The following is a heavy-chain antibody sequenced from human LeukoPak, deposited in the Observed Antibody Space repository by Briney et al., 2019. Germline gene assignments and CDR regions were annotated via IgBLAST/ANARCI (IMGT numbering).Heavy chain of an antibody. Sequence: ASVKVSCKASGYTFTSYDINWVRQATGQGLEWMGWMNPNSGNTGYAQKLQGRVTMTRNTSINTAYMELRSLRSEDTAVYYCARVNDILTGYYKDYWGQGTLVTVSS. CDR3: ARVNDILTGYYKDY. V-gene: IGHV1-8*01. CDR2: MNPNSGNT. CDR1: GYTFTSYD. J-gene: IGHJ4*02. D-gene: IGHD3-9*01.